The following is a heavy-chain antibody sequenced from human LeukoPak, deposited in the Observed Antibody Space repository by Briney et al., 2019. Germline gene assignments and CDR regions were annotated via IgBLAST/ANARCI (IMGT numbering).Heavy chain of an antibody. J-gene: IGHJ3*02. CDR3: ARGLRWLRDAFDI. CDR2: ISYDGSNK. Sequence: GGSLRLSCAASGFTFSSYAMHWVRQAPGKGLEWVAVISYDGSNKYYADSVKGRFTISRDNSKNTLYLQMNSLRAEDTAVYYCARGLRWLRDAFDIWGQGTMVTVSS. V-gene: IGHV3-30-3*01. CDR1: GFTFSSYA. D-gene: IGHD5-12*01.